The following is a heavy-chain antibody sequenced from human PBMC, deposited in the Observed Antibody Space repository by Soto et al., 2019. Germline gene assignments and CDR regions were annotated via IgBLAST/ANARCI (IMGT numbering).Heavy chain of an antibody. J-gene: IGHJ4*01. CDR1: GFTFSSYG. V-gene: IGHV3-30*18. CDR3: AKGQGPTLIWFGDLLYFDY. D-gene: IGHD3-10*01. CDR2: ISYDGSNK. Sequence: PGGSLRLSCAASGFTFSSYGMHWVRQAPGKGLEWVAVISYDGSNKYYADSVKGRFTISRDNSKNTLYLQMNSLRAEDTAVYYCAKGQGPTLIWFGDLLYFDYWGHGCLVTVYS.